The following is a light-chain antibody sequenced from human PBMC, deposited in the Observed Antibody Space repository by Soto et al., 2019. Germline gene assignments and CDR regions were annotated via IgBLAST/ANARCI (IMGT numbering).Light chain of an antibody. CDR3: QQYGRSPWT. CDR1: QSVSSNY. Sequence: EIVWTQSPGTLSCSPGERATLSCRASQSVSSNYLAWSQQKYGQAPGLRTYGASSRATGVPGRFSGSGAGTDVTLTISRLEPEDFAVYYCQQYGRSPWTFGQGTKVEI. J-gene: IGKJ1*01. V-gene: IGKV3-20*01. CDR2: GAS.